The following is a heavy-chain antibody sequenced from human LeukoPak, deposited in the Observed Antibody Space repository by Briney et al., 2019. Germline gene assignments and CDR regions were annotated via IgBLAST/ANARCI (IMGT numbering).Heavy chain of an antibody. CDR1: GGTFSSYA. V-gene: IGHV1-69*13. Sequence: ASVKVSCKASGGTFSSYAISWVRQAPGQGLEWMGGIIPIFGTANYAQKFQGRVTITADESTSTAYMELSSLRSEDTAVYYCARDRSSSWYDMYYFDYWGQGTLVTVSS. CDR2: IIPIFGTA. D-gene: IGHD6-13*01. J-gene: IGHJ4*02. CDR3: ARDRSSSWYDMYYFDY.